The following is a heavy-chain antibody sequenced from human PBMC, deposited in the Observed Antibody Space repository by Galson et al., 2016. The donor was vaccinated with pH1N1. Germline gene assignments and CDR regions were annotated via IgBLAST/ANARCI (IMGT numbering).Heavy chain of an antibody. CDR1: GYSISSGYY. Sequence: LSLTCAVTGYSISSGYYWGWIRQPPGKGLEWIGSIYHSGSTCYNPSLKSRVTISADTSKYQVSLKLRSVTAADTAVYYCATYRGSVVDAFEIWGQGTMVTVSS. CDR3: ATYRGSVVDAFEI. D-gene: IGHD4-23*01. CDR2: IYHSGST. V-gene: IGHV4-38-2*01. J-gene: IGHJ3*02.